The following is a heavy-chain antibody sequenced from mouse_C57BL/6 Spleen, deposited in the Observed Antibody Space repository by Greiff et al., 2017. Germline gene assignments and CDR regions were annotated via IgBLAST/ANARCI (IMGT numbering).Heavy chain of an antibody. D-gene: IGHD1-1*01. V-gene: IGHV1-64*01. CDR2: IHPNSGST. J-gene: IGHJ1*03. CDR3: ARWRDITTVVALYWYFDV. CDR1: GYTFTSYW. Sequence: QVQLKQPGAELVKPGASVKLSCKASGYTFTSYWMHWVKQRPGQGLEWIGMIHPNSGSTNYNEKFKSKATLTVDKSSSTAYMQLSSLTSEDSAVYYCARWRDITTVVALYWYFDVWGTGTTVTVSS.